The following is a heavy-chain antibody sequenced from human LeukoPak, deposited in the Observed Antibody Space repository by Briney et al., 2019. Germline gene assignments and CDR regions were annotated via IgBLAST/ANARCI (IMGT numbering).Heavy chain of an antibody. CDR3: ASSAYRYFDL. Sequence: PSETLSLTCTLSGVSIRSYYWSWIRQPPGKGLEWIGYIYYSGSTNYNPSLKSRVTISVDTSKNQFSLKLSSVTAADTAVYYCASSAYRYFDLWGRGTLVTVSS. CDR2: IYYSGST. V-gene: IGHV4-59*01. CDR1: GVSIRSYY. J-gene: IGHJ2*01.